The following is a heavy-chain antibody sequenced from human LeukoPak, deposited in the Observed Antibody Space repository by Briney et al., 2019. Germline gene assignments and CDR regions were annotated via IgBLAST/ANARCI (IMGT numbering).Heavy chain of an antibody. CDR2: INPNSGGT. J-gene: IGHJ4*02. CDR3: ARLDGTGRSQIMIDY. Sequence: ASVKVSCKASGYTFTGYYIHWVRQAPGQGLEWMGRINPNSGGTNSAQKFQGRVTITWDTYVNTAYLELGSLRSDDTAVYYCARLDGTGRSQIMIDYWGQGTLVTVSS. V-gene: IGHV1-2*06. D-gene: IGHD1-14*01. CDR1: GYTFTGYY.